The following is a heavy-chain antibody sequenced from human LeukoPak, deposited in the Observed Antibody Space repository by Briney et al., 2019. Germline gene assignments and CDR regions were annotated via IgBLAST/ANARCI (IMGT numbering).Heavy chain of an antibody. CDR2: ISWNSGSI. Sequence: PSGGSLRLSCAGSGFIFNNYAMHWVRQPPGKGLEWVSGISWNSGSIDYADSVKGRFTISRDNAKNSLYLQMNSLRAEDTAVYYCARDWVVVVAATANYYYYGMDVWGQGTTVTVSS. V-gene: IGHV3-9*01. CDR1: GFIFNNYA. J-gene: IGHJ6*02. D-gene: IGHD2-15*01. CDR3: ARDWVVVVAATANYYYYGMDV.